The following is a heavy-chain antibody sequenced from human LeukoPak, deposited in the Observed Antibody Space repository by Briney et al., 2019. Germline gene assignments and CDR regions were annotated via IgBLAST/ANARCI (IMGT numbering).Heavy chain of an antibody. CDR2: MNPNSGNT. Sequence: SVNVSCMASGYTFTSYDINWVRQATGQGLEGMGWMNPNSGNTGYAQKLQGRVTMTRNTSISTAYMELSSLRSEDTAVYYCARGLEMARIRYGMDVWGKGTTVTISS. CDR1: GYTFTSYD. V-gene: IGHV1-8*01. J-gene: IGHJ6*04. D-gene: IGHD5-24*01. CDR3: ARGLEMARIRYGMDV.